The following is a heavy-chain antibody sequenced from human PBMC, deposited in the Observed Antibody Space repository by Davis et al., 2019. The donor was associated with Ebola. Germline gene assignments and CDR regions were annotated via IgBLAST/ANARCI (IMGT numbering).Heavy chain of an antibody. Sequence: SVKVSCKASGGTFSSYAISWVRQAPGQGLEWMGGIIPIFGTANYAQKFQGRVTITADESTSTAYMELSSLRSEDTAVYYCAREWNCSGGSCYYYGMDVWGQGTTVTVSS. D-gene: IGHD2-15*01. CDR1: GGTFSSYA. J-gene: IGHJ6*02. CDR3: AREWNCSGGSCYYYGMDV. CDR2: IIPIFGTA. V-gene: IGHV1-69*13.